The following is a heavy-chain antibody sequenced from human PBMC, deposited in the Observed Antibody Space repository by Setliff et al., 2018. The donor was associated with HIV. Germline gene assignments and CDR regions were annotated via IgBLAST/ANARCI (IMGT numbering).Heavy chain of an antibody. CDR3: ARVSITYWYSIPRDYYYYMDV. V-gene: IGHV4-38-2*01. Sequence: PSETLSLTCAVSGYSISSGYYWGWIRQPPGKGLEWVGSIYHSGTTYYNPSSNSRVTMSVDQSRNQFSLKVSSVTAADTAVYYCARVSITYWYSIPRDYYYYMDVWGEGTTVTVSS. CDR2: IYHSGTT. J-gene: IGHJ6*03. CDR1: GYSISSGYY. D-gene: IGHD2-8*02.